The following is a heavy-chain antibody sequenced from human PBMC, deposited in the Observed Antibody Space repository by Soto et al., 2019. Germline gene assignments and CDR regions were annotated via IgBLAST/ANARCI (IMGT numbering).Heavy chain of an antibody. J-gene: IGHJ5*02. CDR1: GYSFTSYW. Sequence: PGESLKISCKGSGYSFTSYWIGWVRQMPGKGLEWMGIIYPGDSDTRYSPSFQGQVTISADKSISTAYLQWSSLKASDTAMYYCARQSRGSGSYYGPTGWFDPWGQGTLVTVSS. CDR3: ARQSRGSGSYYGPTGWFDP. V-gene: IGHV5-51*01. D-gene: IGHD3-10*01. CDR2: IYPGDSDT.